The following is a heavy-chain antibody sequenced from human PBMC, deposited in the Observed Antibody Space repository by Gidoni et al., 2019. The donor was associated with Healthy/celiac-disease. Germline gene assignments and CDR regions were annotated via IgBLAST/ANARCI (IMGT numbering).Heavy chain of an antibody. J-gene: IGHJ4*02. D-gene: IGHD4-17*01. Sequence: EVQLVESGGGLVQPGGSLRLSCAASGFTFSSYSMNWVRQAPGKGLEWVSYISSSSSTIYYADSVKGRFTISRDNAKNSLNLQMNSLRDEDTAVYYCARDHYGGRSPYYFDYWGQGTLVTVSS. V-gene: IGHV3-48*02. CDR2: ISSSSSTI. CDR3: ARDHYGGRSPYYFDY. CDR1: GFTFSSYS.